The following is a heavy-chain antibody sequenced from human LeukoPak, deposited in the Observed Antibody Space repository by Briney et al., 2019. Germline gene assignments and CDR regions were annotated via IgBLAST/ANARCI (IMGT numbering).Heavy chain of an antibody. CDR2: VRVSGA. CDR3: AKDSNSVIMWFEN. Sequence: PGGSLRLSCAASGFTFSNYAMSWVRQAPGKGLEWVSGVRVSGAHYADSVKGRFTVSRDSSKETLYLQLNSLRPEDTAVYYCAKDSNSVIMWFENWGQGTLVTVSS. CDR1: GFTFSNYA. J-gene: IGHJ4*02. V-gene: IGHV3-23*01. D-gene: IGHD3-10*01.